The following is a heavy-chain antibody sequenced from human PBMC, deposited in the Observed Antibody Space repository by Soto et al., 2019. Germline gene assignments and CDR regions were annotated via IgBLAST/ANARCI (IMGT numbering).Heavy chain of an antibody. CDR2: IIPIFGTA. V-gene: IGHV1-69*12. CDR3: ASVRGYSGYDFDYYYGMDV. D-gene: IGHD5-12*01. CDR1: GGTFSSYA. J-gene: IGHJ6*02. Sequence: QVQLVQSGAGVKKPGSSVKVSCKASGGTFSSYAISWVRQAPGQGLEWMGGIIPIFGTANYAQKFQGRVTITADESTSTAYMELSSLRSEDTAVYYCASVRGYSGYDFDYYYGMDVWGQGTTVTVSS.